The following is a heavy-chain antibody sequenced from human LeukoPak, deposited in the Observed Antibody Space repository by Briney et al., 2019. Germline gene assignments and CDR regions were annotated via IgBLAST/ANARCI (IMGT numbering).Heavy chain of an antibody. CDR2: SIGSGGSA. J-gene: IGHJ4*02. V-gene: IGHV3-23*01. CDR1: GFTFSTYT. D-gene: IGHD5-24*01. CDR3: ARDSSGWLQLSSTFDY. Sequence: GGSLRLSCVASGFTFSTYTMNWIRQAPGKGLEWVSGSIGSGGSAFYADSVKGRFSISRDTSKNTLFLHMNNLRAGDTAVYYCARDSSGWLQLSSTFDYWGQGTLVTVSS.